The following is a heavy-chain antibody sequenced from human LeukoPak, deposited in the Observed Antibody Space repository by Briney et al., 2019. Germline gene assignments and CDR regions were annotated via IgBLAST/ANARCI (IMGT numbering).Heavy chain of an antibody. CDR1: GGTFSSYA. CDR2: IIPIFGTA. V-gene: IGHV1-69*05. CDR3: AGQKDPRPIDY. J-gene: IGHJ4*02. Sequence: SVKVSCKASGGTFSSYAISWVRQAPGQGLEWMGGIIPIFGTANYAQKFQGRVTMTRDTSISTAYMELSELRSDDTAVYYCAGQKDPRPIDYWGQGTLITVSS.